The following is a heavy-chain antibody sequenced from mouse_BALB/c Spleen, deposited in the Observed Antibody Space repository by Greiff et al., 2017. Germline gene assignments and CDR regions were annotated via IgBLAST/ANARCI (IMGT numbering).Heavy chain of an antibody. CDR3: ARSDAGWDYFDY. J-gene: IGHJ2*01. V-gene: IGHV1-18*01. Sequence: EVQLQQSGPELVKPGASVKMSCKASGYTFTSYVMHWVKQKPGQGLEWIGDINPNNGGTIYNQKFKGKATLTVDKSSSTAYMELRSLTSEDTAVYYCARSDAGWDYFDYWGQGTTLTVSS. CDR2: INPNNGGT. CDR1: GYTFTSYV.